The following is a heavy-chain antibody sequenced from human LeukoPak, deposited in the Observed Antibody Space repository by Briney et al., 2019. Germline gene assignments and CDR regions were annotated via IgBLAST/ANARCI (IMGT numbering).Heavy chain of an antibody. CDR2: SNAGNGNT. CDR1: GYTFTSYA. J-gene: IGHJ4*02. CDR3: ATNWNDGCFDY. V-gene: IGHV1-3*02. D-gene: IGHD1-20*01. Sequence: ASVKVSCTAPGYTFTSYAMHWVRQAPGQRLEWMGWSNAGNGNTKYSQEFQGRVTITADKSTSTAYMELSSLRSEDTAVYYCATNWNDGCFDYWGQGTLVTVSS.